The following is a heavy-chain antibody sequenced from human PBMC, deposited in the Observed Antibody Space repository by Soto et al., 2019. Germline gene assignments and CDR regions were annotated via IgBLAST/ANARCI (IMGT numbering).Heavy chain of an antibody. V-gene: IGHV3-23*01. D-gene: IGHD3-3*01. CDR1: GFTFSSNA. J-gene: IGHJ2*01. Sequence: EVQLLESGGGLVQPGGSLRLSVAAPGFTFSSNAMSWVRQAPGKGREWVSVVSGSAGSTNYADSVKARFTISRDNSKNTLYLQMNSLRAEDTAVYYCAKDASSGITSFDSWGRGTVVTVSS. CDR3: AKDASSGITSFDS. CDR2: VSGSAGST.